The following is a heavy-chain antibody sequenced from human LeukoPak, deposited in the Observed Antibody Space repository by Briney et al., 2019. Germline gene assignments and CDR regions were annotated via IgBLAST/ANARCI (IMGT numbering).Heavy chain of an antibody. D-gene: IGHD3-22*01. CDR2: ITSSSSYI. Sequence: PGGSLRLSCAASGFTFSTYSMNWVRQAPGKGLEWVSYITSSSSYIYYADSVKGRFTISRDNAKNSLYLQMNSLRAEYTALYYCARDDNSGHVCLRGQGTLVIVSS. CDR3: ARDDNSGHVCL. V-gene: IGHV3-21*01. J-gene: IGHJ4*02. CDR1: GFTFSTYS.